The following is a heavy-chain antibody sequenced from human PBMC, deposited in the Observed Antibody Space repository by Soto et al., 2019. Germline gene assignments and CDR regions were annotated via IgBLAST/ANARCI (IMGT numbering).Heavy chain of an antibody. CDR2: IIPIFGTA. J-gene: IGHJ3*02. V-gene: IGHV1-69*13. D-gene: IGHD4-17*01. CDR3: ARVVCTQNDYGGNSEVCAFDI. CDR1: GGTFSSYA. Sequence: SVKVSCKAAGGTFSSYAISWVRQAPGQGLEWMGGIIPIFGTANYAQKFQGRVTITADESTSTAYMELSSLRSEDTAVYYCARVVCTQNDYGGNSEVCAFDIWGQGTTVTVSS.